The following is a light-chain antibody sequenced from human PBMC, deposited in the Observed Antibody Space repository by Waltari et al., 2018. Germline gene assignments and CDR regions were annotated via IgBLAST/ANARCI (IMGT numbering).Light chain of an antibody. Sequence: QSALTQPPSASGSPGQSVTISCTGTSSDVGGYNYVSWYQQHPGKPPKLMIYEVGERPSGVPDRFAGSKSGNTASLTVSGLQAEDEADYYCYSFAGSSKWVCGGGTKLTVL. CDR1: SSDVGGYNY. CDR3: YSFAGSSKWV. CDR2: EVG. J-gene: IGLJ3*02. V-gene: IGLV2-8*01.